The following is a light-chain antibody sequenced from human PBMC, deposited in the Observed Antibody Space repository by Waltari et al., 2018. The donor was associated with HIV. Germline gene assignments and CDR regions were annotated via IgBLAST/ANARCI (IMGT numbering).Light chain of an antibody. CDR1: DSDVGKYDF. CDR2: DVN. J-gene: IGLJ1*01. V-gene: IGLV2-23*02. Sequence: QSALTQPASVSGSLGQSVNMSCPGSDSDVGKYDFVSWYQHNPGQAPHLIIYDVNTRPSGVSLRFSGSKSGNTASLTISGLQAEDEADYYCCSYAGGPFVFGSGT. CDR3: CSYAGGPFV.